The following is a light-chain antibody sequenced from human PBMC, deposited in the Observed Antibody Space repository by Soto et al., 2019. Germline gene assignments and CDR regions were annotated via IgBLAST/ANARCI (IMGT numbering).Light chain of an antibody. V-gene: IGKV1-12*01. CDR1: QRITTW. Sequence: DIQMTQSPSSVSASVGDRVTITCRASQRITTWLAWYQQKPGKAPELLIYAASSLRSGVTSRFSGSGSGTDFTLTISSLQPEYLATYYCQQANSFPFTYGPGTKVDLK. CDR2: AAS. J-gene: IGKJ3*01. CDR3: QQANSFPFT.